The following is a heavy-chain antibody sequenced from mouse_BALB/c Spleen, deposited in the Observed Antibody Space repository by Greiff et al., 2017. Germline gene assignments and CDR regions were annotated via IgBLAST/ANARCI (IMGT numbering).Heavy chain of an antibody. V-gene: IGHV5-6-3*01. Sequence: EVKLVESGGGLVQPGGSLKLSCAASGFTFSSYGMSWVRQTPDKRLELVATINSNGGSTYYPDSVKGRFTISRDNAKNTLYLQMSSLKSEDTAMYYCARDRHYRFDYWGQGTTLTVSS. CDR2: INSNGGST. J-gene: IGHJ2*01. D-gene: IGHD1-1*02. CDR3: ARDRHYRFDY. CDR1: GFTFSSYG.